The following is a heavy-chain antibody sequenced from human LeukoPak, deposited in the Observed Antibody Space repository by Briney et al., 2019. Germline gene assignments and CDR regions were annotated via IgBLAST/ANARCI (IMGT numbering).Heavy chain of an antibody. CDR3: ARDSSGYLFDY. J-gene: IGHJ4*02. CDR2: IYYSGST. V-gene: IGHV4-59*12. D-gene: IGHD3-22*01. CDR1: GGSISSYY. Sequence: PETLSLTCTVSGGSISSYYWSWIRQPPGKGLEWIGYIYYSGSTNHNPSLKSRVTISVDTSKNQFSLKLSSVTAADTAVYYCARDSSGYLFDYWGQGTLVTVSS.